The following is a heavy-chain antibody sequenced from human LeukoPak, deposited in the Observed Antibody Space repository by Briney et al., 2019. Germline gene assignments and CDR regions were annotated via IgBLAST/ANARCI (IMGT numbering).Heavy chain of an antibody. Sequence: GGSLRLSCAASGLTFHNTWMHWIRHAPGKGLVCVSRIINDGITTTYADSVKGRFTISRDNAKKTVYRQMDSLGADDTAVYYCAADGEYAFLVWGQGTMVTVSS. CDR2: IINDGITT. CDR1: GLTFHNTW. D-gene: IGHD2/OR15-2a*01. CDR3: AADGEYAFLV. V-gene: IGHV3-74*01. J-gene: IGHJ3*01.